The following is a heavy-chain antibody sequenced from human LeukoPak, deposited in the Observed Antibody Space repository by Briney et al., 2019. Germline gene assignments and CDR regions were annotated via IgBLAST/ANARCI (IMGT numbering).Heavy chain of an antibody. CDR1: GFTFSSYW. D-gene: IGHD3-10*01. CDR2: INSDWSST. CDR3: ARDQITMVRGVIIRKQGIDY. V-gene: IGHV3-74*01. Sequence: GGALRLSCAASGFTFSSYWMHGLGQAPAKGLAGVARINSDWSSTSYADSVKGRFTISRDNAKNTLYLQMNSLRAEDTAVYYCARDQITMVRGVIIRKQGIDYWGQGTLVTVSS. J-gene: IGHJ4*02.